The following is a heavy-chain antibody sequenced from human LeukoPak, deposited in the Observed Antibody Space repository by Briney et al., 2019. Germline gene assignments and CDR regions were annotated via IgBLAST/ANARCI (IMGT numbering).Heavy chain of an antibody. J-gene: IGHJ4*02. V-gene: IGHV3-23*01. CDR2: ISTSGRT. Sequence: GGSLRLSCADSGFTFSSYAMSWVRQAPGKGLEWVSLISTSGRTHYADSVQGRFTISRDNSKNTLSLHMNSLRVEDTAIYYCAKDPMVRGATYDYWGQGTLVTVSS. CDR1: GFTFSSYA. CDR3: AKDPMVRGATYDY. D-gene: IGHD3-10*01.